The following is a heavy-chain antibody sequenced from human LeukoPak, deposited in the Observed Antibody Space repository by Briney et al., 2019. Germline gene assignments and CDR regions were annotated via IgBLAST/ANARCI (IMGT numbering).Heavy chain of an antibody. D-gene: IGHD3-22*01. CDR1: GYTFTSYG. V-gene: IGHV1-18*01. CDR2: ISAYNGNT. J-gene: IGHJ5*02. Sequence: GASVKVSCKASGYTFTSYGISWVRQAPGQGLEWMGWISAYNGNTNYAQKLQGRVTMTTDTSTSTAYMELRSLRSEDTAVYYCARSSRDSSGPEAGMLDNWFDPWGQGTLVTVSS. CDR3: ARSSRDSSGPEAGMLDNWFDP.